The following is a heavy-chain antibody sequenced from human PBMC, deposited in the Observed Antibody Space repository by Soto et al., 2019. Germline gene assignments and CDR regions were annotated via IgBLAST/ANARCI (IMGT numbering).Heavy chain of an antibody. V-gene: IGHV4-4*02. CDR2: IHHSGST. D-gene: IGHD1-26*01. Sequence: QVQLQESGPGLVKPSGTLSLTCTVSGASISSTSSGDWWSWVRQPPGKGLEWIGEIHHSGSTNYNPSLKSVVTLSVDKSKNQFSLRLSSVTAADTAVYYCAKMVGATLVDYWGQGTLVTVSS. CDR1: GASISSTSSGDW. J-gene: IGHJ4*02. CDR3: AKMVGATLVDY.